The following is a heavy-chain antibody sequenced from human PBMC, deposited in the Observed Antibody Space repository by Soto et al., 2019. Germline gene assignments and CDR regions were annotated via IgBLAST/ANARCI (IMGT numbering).Heavy chain of an antibody. J-gene: IGHJ4*02. Sequence: GGSLRLSCAASGFTFSSYWMSWVRQAPGKGLEWVANIKQDGSEKYYVDSVKGRFTISKDNAKNSLYLQMNSLRAEDTAVYYCARGRGSSWYGGLPEDYWGQGTLVTVSS. V-gene: IGHV3-7*05. D-gene: IGHD6-13*01. CDR1: GFTFSSYW. CDR2: IKQDGSEK. CDR3: ARGRGSSWYGGLPEDY.